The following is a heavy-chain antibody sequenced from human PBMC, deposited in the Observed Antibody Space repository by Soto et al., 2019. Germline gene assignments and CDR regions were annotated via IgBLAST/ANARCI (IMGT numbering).Heavy chain of an antibody. D-gene: IGHD1-1*01. CDR1: GFTFDDYG. CDR3: AKLSGLDALDL. CDR2: ISNDGNNK. V-gene: IGHV3-30*18. Sequence: SLRLSCAASGFTFDDYGMSWVRQAPGKGLEWVAHISNDGNNKYYADSVKGRFTISRDNFKNTVILLMDSLRAEDTAIYYCAKLSGLDALDLWGQGTKVTVSS. J-gene: IGHJ3*01.